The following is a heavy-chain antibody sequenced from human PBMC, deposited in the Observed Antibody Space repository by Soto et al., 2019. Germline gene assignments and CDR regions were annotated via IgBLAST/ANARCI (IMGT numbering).Heavy chain of an antibody. Sequence: PGGSLRLSCAVSGFPFSDAYMTWVRQAPGKGLEWLGRIRTKTDGGTADYAAHVKDRSIVSRDDSKETLYLQMNSLRTEDTAVYFCNTGRCTNGVCDDYWGHGTLVTVSS. D-gene: IGHD2-8*01. J-gene: IGHJ4*01. CDR3: NTGRCTNGVCDDY. CDR2: IRTKTDGGTA. CDR1: GFPFSDAY. V-gene: IGHV3-15*01.